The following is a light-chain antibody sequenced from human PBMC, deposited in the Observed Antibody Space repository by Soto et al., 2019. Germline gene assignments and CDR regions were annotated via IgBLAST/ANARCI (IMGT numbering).Light chain of an antibody. CDR3: SSHTSSSTYV. J-gene: IGLJ1*01. CDR1: SSDVGSYNR. CDR2: DVS. V-gene: IGLV2-18*02. Sequence: QSVLTQPPSVSGSPGQSVTISCTGTSSDVGSYNRVSWYQQPPGTAPKLLIYDVSNRPSGVPDRFSGSKSGNAASLTISGLQAEDEADYYCSSHTSSSTYVFGTGTKVTV.